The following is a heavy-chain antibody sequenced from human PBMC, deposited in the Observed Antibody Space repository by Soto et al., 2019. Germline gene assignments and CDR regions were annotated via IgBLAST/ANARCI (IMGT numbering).Heavy chain of an antibody. J-gene: IGHJ3*02. CDR3: ARDQGEEHAFDI. CDR1: GGSISSYY. Sequence: SETLSLTCTVSGGSISSYYWSWIRQPPGKGLEWIGYIYYSGSTNYNPSLKSRVTISVDTSKNQFSLKLGSVTAADTAVYYCARDQGEEHAFDIWGQGTMVTVSS. V-gene: IGHV4-59*01. CDR2: IYYSGST. D-gene: IGHD3-16*01.